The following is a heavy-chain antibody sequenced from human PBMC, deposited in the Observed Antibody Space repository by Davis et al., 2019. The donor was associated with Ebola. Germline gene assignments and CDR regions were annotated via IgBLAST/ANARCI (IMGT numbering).Heavy chain of an antibody. CDR3: ARARFGDHVFDL. Sequence: PGGSLRLSCAASGFTFRSYDMHWVRQRPGKGPEWVSAIGAAGDTYYSASVKGRFTLSRENAKNSLYLQMNSLTVGDTAVYDCARARFGDHVFDLWGRGTLVTVSS. CDR2: IGAAGDT. D-gene: IGHD3-10*01. CDR1: GFTFRSYD. J-gene: IGHJ2*01. V-gene: IGHV3-13*01.